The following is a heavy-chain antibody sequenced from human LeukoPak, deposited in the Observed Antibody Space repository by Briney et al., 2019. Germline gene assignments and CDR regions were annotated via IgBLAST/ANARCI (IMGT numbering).Heavy chain of an antibody. Sequence: GGSLRLSCAASGFTFSDYYMSWIRQAPGKGLGWVSYISSSGSTIYYADSVKGRFTISRDNAKNSLYLQMNSLRAEDTALYYCARDLGYSTSWAHWGQGTLVTVSS. J-gene: IGHJ4*02. D-gene: IGHD6-13*01. V-gene: IGHV3-11*04. CDR3: ARDLGYSTSWAH. CDR2: ISSSGSTI. CDR1: GFTFSDYY.